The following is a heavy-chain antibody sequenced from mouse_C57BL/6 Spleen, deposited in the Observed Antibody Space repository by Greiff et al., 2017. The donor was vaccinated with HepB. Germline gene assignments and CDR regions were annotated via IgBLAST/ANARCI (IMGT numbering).Heavy chain of an antibody. D-gene: IGHD2-3*01. CDR3: ASGEIYDGYYCFAY. J-gene: IGHJ3*01. CDR1: GYAFSSSW. V-gene: IGHV1-82*01. CDR2: IYPGDGDT. Sequence: VQLQQSGPELVKPGASVKISCKASGYAFSSSWMNWVKQRPGKGLEWIGRIYPGDGDTNYNGKFKGKATLTADKSSSTAYMQLSSLTSEDSAVYFCASGEIYDGYYCFAYWGQGTLVTVSA.